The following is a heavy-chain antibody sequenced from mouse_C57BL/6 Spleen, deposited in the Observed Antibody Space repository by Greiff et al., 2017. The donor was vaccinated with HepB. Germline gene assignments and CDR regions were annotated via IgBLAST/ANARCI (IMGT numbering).Heavy chain of an antibody. J-gene: IGHJ2*01. D-gene: IGHD2-1*01. CDR1: GYTFTSYW. CDR3: ARDGNYGGFAY. Sequence: QVQLQQPGAELVRPGSSVKLSCKASGYTFTSYWMHWVKQRPIQGLEWIGNIDPSDSETHYNQKFKDKATLTVDKSSSTAYMQLSSPTSEDSAVYYCARDGNYGGFAYWGQGTTLTVSS. CDR2: IDPSDSET. V-gene: IGHV1-52*01.